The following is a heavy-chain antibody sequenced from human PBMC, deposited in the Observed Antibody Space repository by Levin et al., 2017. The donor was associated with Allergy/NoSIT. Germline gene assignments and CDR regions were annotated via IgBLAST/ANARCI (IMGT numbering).Heavy chain of an antibody. CDR3: ARDPAVQLRYLDY. Sequence: NPSETLSLTCTVSGASISSSSYYWGWIRQPPGKGLEWIGSIYYSGSTYYNPSLKSRVTISVDTSKNQFSLKLGSVTAADTAVDYCARDPAVQLRYLDYWGQGTLVTVSS. V-gene: IGHV4-39*02. J-gene: IGHJ4*02. D-gene: IGHD3-9*01. CDR2: IYYSGST. CDR1: GASISSSSYY.